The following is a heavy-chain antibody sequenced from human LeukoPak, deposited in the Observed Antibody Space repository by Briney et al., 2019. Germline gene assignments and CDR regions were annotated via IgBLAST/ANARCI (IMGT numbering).Heavy chain of an antibody. Sequence: GGSLRLSGAASGFTFSSYGMHWVRQAPGKGLEWVAVISYDGSNKYYADSVKGRFTISRDNSKNTLYLQMNSLRAEDTAVYYCAKDKYSSGLLIYYFDYWGQGTLVTVSS. D-gene: IGHD6-19*01. CDR2: ISYDGSNK. V-gene: IGHV3-30*18. CDR1: GFTFSSYG. CDR3: AKDKYSSGLLIYYFDY. J-gene: IGHJ4*02.